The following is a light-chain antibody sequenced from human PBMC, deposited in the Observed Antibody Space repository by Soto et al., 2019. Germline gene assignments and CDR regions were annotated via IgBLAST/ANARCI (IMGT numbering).Light chain of an antibody. CDR1: QNIDNY. J-gene: IGKJ5*01. CDR3: QQRSSSPPIT. CDR2: AAS. Sequence: DIQLTQSPSSLSASLGDRVTISCRASQNIDNYLHWYQQKSRKAPTVLIYAASVLRDGVPSRFSGSGFGTEFTLTINNLQPEDLATYYCQQRSSSPPITFGQGTRLDI. V-gene: IGKV1-39*01.